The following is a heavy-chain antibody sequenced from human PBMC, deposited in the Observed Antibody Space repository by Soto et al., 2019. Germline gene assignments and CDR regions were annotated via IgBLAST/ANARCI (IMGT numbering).Heavy chain of an antibody. CDR1: FGSIRRYY. V-gene: IGHV4-59*08. CDR3: ARLPVDSGSSNFDF. J-gene: IGHJ4*02. D-gene: IGHD1-26*01. CDR2: IYYSGST. Sequence: LSLACTASFGSIRRYYCSSRRQPPEKGLEWIGYIYYSGSTNYNPSLKSRVTISVDTSKNQFSLKLSSVTAADTAVYYCARLPVDSGSSNFDFWGQGTLVTVSS.